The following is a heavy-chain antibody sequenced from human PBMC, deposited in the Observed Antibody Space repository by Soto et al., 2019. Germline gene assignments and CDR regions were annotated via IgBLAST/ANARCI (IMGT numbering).Heavy chain of an antibody. Sequence: SETLSLTCTVSGGSISNSSYLWGWIRQPPGKGLQWIGGVSYSGSTYYNPSLKSRVTISVDTSKTQFSLRLISVTAADTAVYYCARDGNYDFWSGYYPDYYYYGMDVWGQGTTVTVSS. J-gene: IGHJ6*02. D-gene: IGHD3-3*01. V-gene: IGHV4-39*07. CDR1: GGSISNSSYL. CDR2: VSYSGST. CDR3: ARDGNYDFWSGYYPDYYYYGMDV.